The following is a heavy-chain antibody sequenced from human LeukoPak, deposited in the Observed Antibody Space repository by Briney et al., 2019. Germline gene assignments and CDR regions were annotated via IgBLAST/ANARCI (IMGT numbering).Heavy chain of an antibody. CDR3: ARGTIVGATTLNY. CDR2: IIDDGHTT. V-gene: IGHV3-23*01. Sequence: GGSLRLSCAASGFTFSSYAMSWVRQAPGKGLEWVSLIIDDGHTTSYADSVKGRFTISRDNSKNTLYLQLNSLRAEDTAVYYCARGTIVGATTLNYWGQGTLVTVSS. D-gene: IGHD1-26*01. CDR1: GFTFSSYA. J-gene: IGHJ4*02.